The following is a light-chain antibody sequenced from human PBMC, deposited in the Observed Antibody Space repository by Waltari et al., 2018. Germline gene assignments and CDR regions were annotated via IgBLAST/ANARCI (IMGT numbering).Light chain of an antibody. CDR3: QQTFSSPT. J-gene: IGKJ2*01. CDR1: QYISNH. V-gene: IGKV1-39*01. CDR2: AAS. Sequence: DIQVTQSPSSLSASVGDRVTITCRASQYISNHLNWYQQKPGKVPTLLTYAASSLERGVPPRISGSGAGTDFTLTSSSLQPEDFATYYWQQTFSSPTFGQGTKLEIK.